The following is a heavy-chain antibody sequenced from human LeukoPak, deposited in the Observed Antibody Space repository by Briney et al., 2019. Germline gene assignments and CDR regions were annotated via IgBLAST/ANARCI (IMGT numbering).Heavy chain of an antibody. V-gene: IGHV4-59*12. J-gene: IGHJ4*02. Sequence: SETLSLTCTVSGGSISSYYWSWIRQPPGKGLEWIGYIYYSGSTNYNPSLRSRVTMSVDTSKNQFSLRLSSVTAADTAVYYCARATSYSSGWQTYDYFDYWGQGTLVTVSP. CDR1: GGSISSYY. CDR3: ARATSYSSGWQTYDYFDY. CDR2: IYYSGST. D-gene: IGHD6-19*01.